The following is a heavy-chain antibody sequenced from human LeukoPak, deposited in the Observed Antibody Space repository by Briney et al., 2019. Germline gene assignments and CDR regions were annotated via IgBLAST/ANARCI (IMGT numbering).Heavy chain of an antibody. V-gene: IGHV4-34*01. CDR1: GGSFSGYY. Sequence: PSETLTLTCAVYGGSFSGYYWRWIRQPPGKGLEWIGYIRHSGSTNYNPSRESRVTILVRTSKNQFVLKMNSVTDADTAVYDCARGPHGYSYAYVRWELYSYMDVWGKGTTVSISS. D-gene: IGHD5-18*01. CDR2: IRHSGST. J-gene: IGHJ6*03. CDR3: ARGPHGYSYAYVRWELYSYMDV.